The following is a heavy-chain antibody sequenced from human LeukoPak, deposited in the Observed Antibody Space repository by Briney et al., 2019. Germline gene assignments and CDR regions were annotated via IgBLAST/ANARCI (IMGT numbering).Heavy chain of an antibody. J-gene: IGHJ4*02. CDR3: AKDNADYPIYYFDS. CDR1: GCTFSTYA. CDR2: ISASGGGK. V-gene: IGHV3-23*01. Sequence: PGGSLRLSCAASGCTFSTYAMNWVRQAPGKGLEWVSGISASGGGKFYADSVKGRFTISRDKSKSTVSLQMNSLRAEDAAVYYCAKDNADYPIYYFDSWGQGILVTVSS. D-gene: IGHD3-16*01.